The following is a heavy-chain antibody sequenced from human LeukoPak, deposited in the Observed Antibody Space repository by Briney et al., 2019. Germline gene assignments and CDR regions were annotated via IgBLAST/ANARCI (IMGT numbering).Heavy chain of an antibody. D-gene: IGHD2-15*01. V-gene: IGHV3-66*01. J-gene: IGHJ4*02. CDR3: ARSGDCSGGSCYSNY. CDR1: GFTVSSNY. CDR2: IYSGGST. Sequence: GGSLRLSCAASGFTVSSNYMSWVRQAPGKGLEWVSVIYSGGSTYYADSVKGRFTISRDNSKNTLYLQMNSLRAEDTAVYYCARSGDCSGGSCYSNYWGQGTLVTVSS.